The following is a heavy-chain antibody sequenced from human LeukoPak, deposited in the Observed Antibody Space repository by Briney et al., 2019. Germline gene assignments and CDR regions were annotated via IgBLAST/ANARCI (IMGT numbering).Heavy chain of an antibody. D-gene: IGHD1-14*01. J-gene: IGHJ5*02. Sequence: PSETLSLTCTVSGGSISSYYWTWIRHPAGKGLEWIGRIHTSGSTNHNPSLKTRVTMSVDTSNNQFSLKLSSVTAADTAVYYCARASPTTNKGAYGWFDPWGQGTLVTVSS. CDR2: IHTSGST. V-gene: IGHV4-4*07. CDR1: GGSISSYY. CDR3: ARASPTTNKGAYGWFDP.